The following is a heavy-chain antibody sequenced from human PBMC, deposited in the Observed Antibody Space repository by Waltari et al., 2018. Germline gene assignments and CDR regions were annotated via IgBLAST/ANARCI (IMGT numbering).Heavy chain of an antibody. V-gene: IGHV3-23*01. J-gene: IGHJ4*02. D-gene: IGHD3-22*01. CDR3: AKPYYYDSSGYYCD. CDR1: GFTFSSYA. Sequence: EVQLLESGGGLVQPGGSLRLSCAASGFTFSSYAMSWVRQAPGKGLEWVSAISGSGGSTYYADSVMGRVNISRDNSKNTLYLQMNSLRAEDTAVYYCAKPYYYDSSGYYCDWGQGTLVTVSS. CDR2: ISGSGGST.